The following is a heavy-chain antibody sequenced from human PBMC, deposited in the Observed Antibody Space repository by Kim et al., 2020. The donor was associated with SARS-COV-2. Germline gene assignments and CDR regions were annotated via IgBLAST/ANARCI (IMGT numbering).Heavy chain of an antibody. Sequence: SETLSLTCTVSGGSVSSSTYYWSWIRQPPGKGLEWIGYIYRSGTTNYSPSLKSRVTISVDTSRNQFSLKLSSVTAADTAVYYCVRDRGYGSGSYYFDYWGQGTLVTVSS. CDR3: VRDRGYGSGSYYFDY. CDR2: IYRSGTT. CDR1: GGSVSSSTYY. D-gene: IGHD3-10*01. V-gene: IGHV4-61*01. J-gene: IGHJ4*02.